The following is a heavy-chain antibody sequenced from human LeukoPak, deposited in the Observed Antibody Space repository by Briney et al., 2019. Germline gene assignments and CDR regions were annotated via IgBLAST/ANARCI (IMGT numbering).Heavy chain of an antibody. V-gene: IGHV4-39*01. CDR3: ARLLPYCSEGICYFWEYFDS. CDR1: GDFISSGAYY. Sequence: SETLSLTCTLSGDFISSGAYYWGWIRQTPGKGLEWIGSIYYSGSIFYNPSLESRITMSVDTSKNQFSLNLRSVTAADTAVYYCARLLPYCSEGICYFWEYFDSWGQGTLDTVSS. D-gene: IGHD2-15*01. CDR2: IYYSGSI. J-gene: IGHJ4*02.